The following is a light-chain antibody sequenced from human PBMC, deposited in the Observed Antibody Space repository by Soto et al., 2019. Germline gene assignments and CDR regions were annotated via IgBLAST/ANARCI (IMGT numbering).Light chain of an antibody. CDR1: CSDVGSYNY. CDR2: EVS. CDR3: SSYTSSNTLEVV. Sequence: QSALTQPASVSGSPGQSITISCTGTCSDVGSYNYVSWYQQHPGKAPKLMIYEVSNRPSGVSNRFSGSKSGNTASLTISGLQAEDEADYYCSSYTSSNTLEVVFGGGTKLTVL. V-gene: IGLV2-14*01. J-gene: IGLJ2*01.